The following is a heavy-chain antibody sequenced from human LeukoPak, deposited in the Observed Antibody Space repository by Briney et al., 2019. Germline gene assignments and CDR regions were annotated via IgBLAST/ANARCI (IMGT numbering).Heavy chain of an antibody. D-gene: IGHD6-19*01. CDR3: TRRYGGHSGWAGYHDS. CDR2: IRSDGSST. J-gene: IGHJ4*02. Sequence: PGGSLRLSCVASGFSFGAYTMHWVRQAPGKGLEYVSAIRSDGSSTFYPSSVRGRFTISRDNSKSTLYLQMGSLRAEDTAVYYCTRRYGGHSGWAGYHDSWGQGTLVTVSS. V-gene: IGHV3-64*01. CDR1: GFSFGAYT.